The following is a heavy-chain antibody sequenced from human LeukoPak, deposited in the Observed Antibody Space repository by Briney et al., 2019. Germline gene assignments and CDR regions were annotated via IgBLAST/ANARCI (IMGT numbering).Heavy chain of an antibody. Sequence: AGGSLRLSCAASGFTFSSYSMNGLRQAPGKGLEWSSYISSSSSTIDYADSVKGRFTISRDNAKNSLYLQMNSLRAEDTAVYYCARRVVPAVSVSRHGRAVPVWYFDLWGRGTLVTVSS. CDR3: ARRVVPAVSVSRHGRAVPVWYFDL. J-gene: IGHJ2*01. CDR2: ISSSSSTI. D-gene: IGHD2-2*01. CDR1: GFTFSSYS. V-gene: IGHV3-48*04.